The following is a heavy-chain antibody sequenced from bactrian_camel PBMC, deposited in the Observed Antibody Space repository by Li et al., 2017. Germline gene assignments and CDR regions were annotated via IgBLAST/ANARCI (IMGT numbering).Heavy chain of an antibody. CDR2: VYTGDGKT. CDR1: GFTLSSYR. V-gene: IGHV3S1*01. J-gene: IGHJ4*01. CDR3: ALIGQTTEIY. D-gene: IGHD1*01. Sequence: HVQLVESGGGLVQPGGSLRLSCAASGFTLSSYRTYWVRQAPGKGLEWVSTVYTGDGKTYSADSVKGRFTISRDNTKNILYLQLNSLKTEDTAMYYCALIGQTTEIYWGQGTQVTVS.